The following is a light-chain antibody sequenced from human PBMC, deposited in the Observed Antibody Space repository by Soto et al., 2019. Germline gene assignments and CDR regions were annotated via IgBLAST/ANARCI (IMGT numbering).Light chain of an antibody. CDR2: KAS. J-gene: IGKJ1*01. CDR3: QRYNSYSEA. V-gene: IGKV1-5*03. Sequence: DIQMTQFPSTLSVSIGDRFTITCRASQSISSWLAWYQQKPGKAPNLLINKASSLASGVPSRFSGSGFGTEFTLTISSLQPDDIATYYCQRYNSYSEAFGQGTKVDI. CDR1: QSISSW.